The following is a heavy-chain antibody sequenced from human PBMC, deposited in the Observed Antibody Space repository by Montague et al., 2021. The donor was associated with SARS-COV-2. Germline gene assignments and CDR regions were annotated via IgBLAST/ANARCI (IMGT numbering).Heavy chain of an antibody. J-gene: IGHJ5*02. CDR1: GGSFSGYY. V-gene: IGHV4-34*01. CDR3: ARHGGVNEFDP. CDR2: IHHTGST. D-gene: IGHD3-3*01. Sequence: SETLSLTCAVYGGSFSGYYWSWIRQPPGKGLEWIGQIHHTGSTIYKPSLKSRVTMSVDTSENQFSLKLTSVTVADTALYYCARHGGVNEFDPWGRGTLVTVSS.